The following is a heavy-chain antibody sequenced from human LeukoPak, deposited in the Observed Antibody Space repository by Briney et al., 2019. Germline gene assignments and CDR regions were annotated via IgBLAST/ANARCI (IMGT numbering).Heavy chain of an antibody. J-gene: IGHJ4*02. V-gene: IGHV4-39*07. CDR2: IYYSGST. CDR1: GGSISSGSYY. Sequence: PSETLSLTCTVSGGSISSGSYYWGWIRQPPGKGLEWIGSIYYSGSTYYNPSLKSRVTISVDTSKNQFFLKLNSVTAADTAVYYCARGAPGFWGQGTLVTVSS. CDR3: ARGAPGF.